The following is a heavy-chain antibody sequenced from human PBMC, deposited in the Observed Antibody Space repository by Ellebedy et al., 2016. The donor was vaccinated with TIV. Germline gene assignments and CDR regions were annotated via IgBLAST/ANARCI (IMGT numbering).Heavy chain of an antibody. J-gene: IGHJ4*02. D-gene: IGHD5-24*01. CDR3: ARVGGIRRRWAFDY. Sequence: GESLKISCAASGFTFVDYGMSWVRQAPGKGLEWVSGINWNGGNTDYADSVKGRFTISRDNAKNSLYLQMNSLRAEDTAFYYCARVGGIRRRWAFDYWGQGVLVTVSS. V-gene: IGHV3-20*04. CDR1: GFTFVDYG. CDR2: INWNGGNT.